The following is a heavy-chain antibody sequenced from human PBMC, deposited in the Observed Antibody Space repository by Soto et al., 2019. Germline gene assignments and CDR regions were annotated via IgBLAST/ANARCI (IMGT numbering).Heavy chain of an antibody. CDR2: IVPMLGTP. V-gene: IGHV1-69*01. CDR3: ARNGTYSSSLNHYSGMDV. J-gene: IGHJ6*02. CDR1: GGSFNNFI. D-gene: IGHD1-26*01. Sequence: QVQLVQSGAEVKEPGSSLRVSCKASGGSFNNFIMNWVRQTPGQGLEWMGGIVPMLGTPTYAEKFKGRVRISAAGSTSTTYLEVTSLRSDATATYYCARNGTYSSSLNHYSGMDVWGQGTTVTVSS.